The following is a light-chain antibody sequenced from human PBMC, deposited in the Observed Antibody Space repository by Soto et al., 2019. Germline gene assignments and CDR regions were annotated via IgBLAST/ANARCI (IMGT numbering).Light chain of an antibody. CDR1: ESVDTC. V-gene: IGKV1-5*03. Sequence: DIQMTQSPSTLSASVGDRVTITSRASESVDTCLAWYQQKPGKAPHLLIYKASSLETGVPSRFSGSGSVTEFTLTISSLQPDDFATYYCQEFYRYPWTFGQGTKVEI. CDR3: QEFYRYPWT. J-gene: IGKJ1*01. CDR2: KAS.